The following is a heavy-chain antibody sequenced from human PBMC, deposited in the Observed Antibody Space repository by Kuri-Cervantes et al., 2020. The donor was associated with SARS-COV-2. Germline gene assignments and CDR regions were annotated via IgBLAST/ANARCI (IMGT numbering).Heavy chain of an antibody. CDR3: ARRPSRERRAPFDY. V-gene: IGHV4-34*01. CDR2: INHRGST. CDR1: GESFSGYY. Sequence: GSLRLSCAFHGESFSGYYWNWIRQTPGKGLEWIGEINHRGSTNYNPSLKSRTTISVDTSNNQFSLKLSSVTAADTAVYYCARRPSRERRAPFDYWGQGTLVTVSS. D-gene: IGHD1-1*01. J-gene: IGHJ4*02.